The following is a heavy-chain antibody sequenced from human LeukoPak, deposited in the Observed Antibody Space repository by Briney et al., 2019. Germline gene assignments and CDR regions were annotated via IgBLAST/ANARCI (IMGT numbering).Heavy chain of an antibody. V-gene: IGHV4-39*07. CDR1: GGSISSTYYY. CDR3: ARGGQLVRKRGPEYFQH. CDR2: INHSGST. Sequence: SETLSLTCTVSGGSISSTYYYWGWIRQPPGKGLEWIGEINHSGSTNYNPSLKSRVTISVDTSKNQFSLKLSSVTAADTAVYYCARGGQLVRKRGPEYFQHWGQGTLVTVSS. J-gene: IGHJ1*01. D-gene: IGHD6-6*01.